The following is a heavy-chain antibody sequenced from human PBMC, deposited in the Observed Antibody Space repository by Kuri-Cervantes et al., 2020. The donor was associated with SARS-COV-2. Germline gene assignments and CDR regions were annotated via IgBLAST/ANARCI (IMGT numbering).Heavy chain of an antibody. J-gene: IGHJ3*02. CDR1: GFSLSRYT. Sequence: GESLKISCAASGFSLSRYTMNWVRQAPGKALEWVSSISGSGSYIYYADSVKGRFTISRDNSKNTLYLQMNSLRAEDTAVYYCARDLLGVLGIDAFDIWGQGTMVTVSS. CDR2: ISGSGSYI. CDR3: ARDLLGVLGIDAFDI. V-gene: IGHV3-21*01. D-gene: IGHD6-13*01.